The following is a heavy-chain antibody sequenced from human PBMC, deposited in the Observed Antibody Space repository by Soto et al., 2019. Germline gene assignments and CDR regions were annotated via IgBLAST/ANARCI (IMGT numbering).Heavy chain of an antibody. CDR3: VRKSGYSYGLRA. Sequence: QVQLQQWGAGLLKPSETLSLTCAVYGGSFSGYYWSWIRQPPGKGLEWIGEINHSGSTNYNPSLKSRVTISVDTSKNQFSLKLSSVTAADTAVYYCVRKSGYSYGLRAWGQGTLVTVSS. CDR1: GGSFSGYY. CDR2: INHSGST. V-gene: IGHV4-34*01. J-gene: IGHJ5*02. D-gene: IGHD5-18*01.